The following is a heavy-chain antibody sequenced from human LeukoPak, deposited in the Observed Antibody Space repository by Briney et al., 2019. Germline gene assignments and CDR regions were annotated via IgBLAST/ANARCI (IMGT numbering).Heavy chain of an antibody. CDR1: GFTFSSYA. CDR2: INHSGST. D-gene: IGHD3-3*01. CDR3: ARPHYDFWSGYQYYFDY. V-gene: IGHV4-34*01. Sequence: PGGSLRLSCAASGFTFSSYAMSWVRQPPGKGLEWIGEINHSGSTNYNPSLKSRVTISVDTSKNQFSLKLSSVTAADTAVYYCARPHYDFWSGYQYYFDYWGQGTLVTVSS. J-gene: IGHJ4*02.